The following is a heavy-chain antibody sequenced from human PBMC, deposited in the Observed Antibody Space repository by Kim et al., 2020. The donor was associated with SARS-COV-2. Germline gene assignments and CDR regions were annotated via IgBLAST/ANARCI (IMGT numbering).Heavy chain of an antibody. CDR1: GFTFSSYG. Sequence: VGSLRLSCAASGFTFSSYGMHWVRQAPGKGLEWVAVIWYDGSNKYYADSVKGRFTISRDNSKNTLYLQMNSLRAEDTAVYYCAKVGGFGELSGFDYWGQGTLVTVSS. CDR3: AKVGGFGELSGFDY. D-gene: IGHD3-10*01. CDR2: IWYDGSNK. V-gene: IGHV3-33*06. J-gene: IGHJ4*02.